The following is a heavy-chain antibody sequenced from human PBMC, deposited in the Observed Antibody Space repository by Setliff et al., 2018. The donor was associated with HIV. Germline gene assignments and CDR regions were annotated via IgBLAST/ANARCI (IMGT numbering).Heavy chain of an antibody. CDR3: ARGGFKWSGSYADY. J-gene: IGHJ4*02. CDR1: GGSFSDYY. Sequence: PSETLSLTCAVHGGSFSDYYWTWIRQPPGKGLEWIGEIKHSGSTNYNPSLKSQVTISVDTAKNQFSLNLTSVTAADTAVYYCARGGFKWSGSYADYWGQGTLVTVSS. D-gene: IGHD1-26*01. CDR2: IKHSGST. V-gene: IGHV4-34*01.